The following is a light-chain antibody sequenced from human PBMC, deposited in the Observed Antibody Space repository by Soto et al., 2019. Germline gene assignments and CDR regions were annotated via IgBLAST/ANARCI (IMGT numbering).Light chain of an antibody. Sequence: GDRVTITCRASQNIGRSLAWYQQKPGETPKVLVYDASSLKSGVPSRFSGSGSGTEFTPTISSLQPDDFATYYCQQYGAYWTFGQGTKVDI. CDR3: QQYGAYWT. CDR1: QNIGRS. V-gene: IGKV1-5*01. J-gene: IGKJ1*01. CDR2: DAS.